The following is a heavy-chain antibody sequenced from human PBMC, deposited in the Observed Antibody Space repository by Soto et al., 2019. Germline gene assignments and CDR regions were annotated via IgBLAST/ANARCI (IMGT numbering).Heavy chain of an antibody. CDR3: AKDTGGSCYSCYFYDYMDV. CDR1: GFTFSSYA. Sequence: EVQLLESGGGLVQPGGSLRLSCAASGFTFSSYAMSWVRQAPGKGLEWVSAISGSGGSTYYADSVKGRFTISRDNSKNTLYLQMNSLRAEDTAVYYCAKDTGGSCYSCYFYDYMDVWGKGTTVTVSS. CDR2: ISGSGGST. D-gene: IGHD2-15*01. J-gene: IGHJ6*03. V-gene: IGHV3-23*01.